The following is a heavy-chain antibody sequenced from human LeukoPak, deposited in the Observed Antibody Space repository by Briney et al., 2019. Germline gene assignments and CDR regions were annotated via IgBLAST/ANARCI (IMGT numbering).Heavy chain of an antibody. V-gene: IGHV4-31*03. D-gene: IGHD6-13*01. Sequence: SSQTLSLTCTVSGGSISSGGYYWSWIRQHPGKGLEWIRYIYYSGSTYYNPSLKSRVTISVATSKNQFSLKLSSVTAADTAVYYCARDRGLAAAGIDYWGQGTLVTVSS. J-gene: IGHJ4*02. CDR1: GGSISSGGYY. CDR2: IYYSGST. CDR3: ARDRGLAAAGIDY.